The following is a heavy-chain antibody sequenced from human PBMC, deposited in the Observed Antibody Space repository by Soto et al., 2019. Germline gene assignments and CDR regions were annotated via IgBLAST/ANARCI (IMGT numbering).Heavy chain of an antibody. V-gene: IGHV3-49*04. CDR3: ARSFAGYSSTSCQYFDY. CDR2: IRSEAYGGTP. J-gene: IGHJ4*02. CDR1: GFTFGDYA. Sequence: GGSLRLSCTGSGFTFGDYAVNWVRQAPGKGLEWVGFIRSEAYGGTPEYAASAKGIFTISRDDSKSFAYLQMNSLKTEDTAVYYCARSFAGYSSTSCQYFDYWGQGALVTVSS. D-gene: IGHD2-2*01.